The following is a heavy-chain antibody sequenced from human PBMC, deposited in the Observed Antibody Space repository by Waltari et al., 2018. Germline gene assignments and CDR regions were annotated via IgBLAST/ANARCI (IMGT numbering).Heavy chain of an antibody. J-gene: IGHJ6*02. Sequence: QVQLQQWGAGLLKPSETLSLTCAFYGGSFSGYYWSWIRQPPGKGLEWIGEINHSGSTNYNPSLKSGVTISVDTSKNQFSLKLSSVTAADTAVYYCARHMGYSSSWYAVSYYYYGMDVWGQGTTVTVSS. CDR3: ARHMGYSSSWYAVSYYYYGMDV. CDR1: GGSFSGYY. CDR2: INHSGST. V-gene: IGHV4-34*01. D-gene: IGHD6-13*01.